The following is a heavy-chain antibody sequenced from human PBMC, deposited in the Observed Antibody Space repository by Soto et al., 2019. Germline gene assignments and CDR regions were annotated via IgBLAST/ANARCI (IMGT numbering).Heavy chain of an antibody. CDR3: ARDWGGGTGDVFDI. CDR1: GYTFTSYA. J-gene: IGHJ3*02. Sequence: GASVKVSCKASGYTFTSYAMHWVRQAPGQRLEWMGWINAGNGNTKYSQKFQGRVTITRDTSASTAYMELSSLRSEDTAVYYCARDWGGGTGDVFDIWGQGTMVTVSS. D-gene: IGHD1-7*01. CDR2: INAGNGNT. V-gene: IGHV1-3*01.